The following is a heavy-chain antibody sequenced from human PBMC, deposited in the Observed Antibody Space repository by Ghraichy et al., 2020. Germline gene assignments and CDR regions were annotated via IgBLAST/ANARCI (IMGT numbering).Heavy chain of an antibody. D-gene: IGHD3-22*01. CDR3: TKGVQPYYYDSDGYHFDY. J-gene: IGHJ4*02. Sequence: GGSLRLSCAASRFTFNTYAMSWVRQAPGKGLEWVSTISGSGGSTYYADSVKGRFTISRDNSKNTLYLQMDSLRAEDTAVYYCTKGVQPYYYDSDGYHFDYWGQGTLVTVSS. CDR1: RFTFNTYA. CDR2: ISGSGGST. V-gene: IGHV3-23*01.